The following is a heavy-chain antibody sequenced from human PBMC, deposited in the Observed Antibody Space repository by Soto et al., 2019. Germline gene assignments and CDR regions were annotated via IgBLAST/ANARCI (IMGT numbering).Heavy chain of an antibody. D-gene: IGHD3-3*01. J-gene: IGHJ5*02. CDR2: ISGSGGRT. Sequence: GGSLRLSCAASGFTFSNYAMVWVRQAPGKGLEWVSAISGSGGRTYYADSVKGRFTISRDNSKNTLYLQMNSLTGEDTAVYYCTKDQLSTISGVVNRFDPWCPGTLVTLSS. CDR1: GFTFSNYA. V-gene: IGHV3-23*01. CDR3: TKDQLSTISGVVNRFDP.